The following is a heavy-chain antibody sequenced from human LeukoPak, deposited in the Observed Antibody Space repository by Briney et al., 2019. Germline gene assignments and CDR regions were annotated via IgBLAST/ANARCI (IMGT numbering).Heavy chain of an antibody. D-gene: IGHD6-13*01. CDR3: TTGEQLVHGYYYYGMDV. CDR1: GFTFSNAW. CDR2: IKSKTDGGTT. Sequence: GGSLRLSCAASGFTFSNAWMNWGRQAPGKGLEWVGRIKSKTDGGTTDYAAPVKGRFTTSRDDSKNTLYLQMNSLKTEDTAVYYCTTGEQLVHGYYYYGMDVWGQGTTVTVSS. V-gene: IGHV3-15*07. J-gene: IGHJ6*02.